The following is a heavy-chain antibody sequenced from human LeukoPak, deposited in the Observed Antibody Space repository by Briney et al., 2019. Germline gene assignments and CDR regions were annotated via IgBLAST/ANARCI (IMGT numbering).Heavy chain of an antibody. Sequence: GRSLRLSCAASGFTFSKDTMNCVRQAPGEGLEWVSSISTSSTYIYYAASMKGRSTVSRDNAKNPLCLQMSSLRAEDTAVYYCARTKASGSYRYDYWGQGTLVTVSS. J-gene: IGHJ4*02. CDR2: ISTSSTYI. CDR3: ARTKASGSYRYDY. CDR1: GFTFSKDT. D-gene: IGHD1-26*01. V-gene: IGHV3-21*01.